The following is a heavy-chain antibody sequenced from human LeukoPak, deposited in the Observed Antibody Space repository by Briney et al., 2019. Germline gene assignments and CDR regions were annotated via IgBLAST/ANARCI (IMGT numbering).Heavy chain of an antibody. J-gene: IGHJ4*02. Sequence: PSETLSLTCAVYGGSFSGYYWSWIRQPPGKGLEWIGEINHSGSINYNPSLKSRVTISVDTSKNQFSLKLSSVTAADTAVYYCARARRGVYYFDYWGQGTLVTVSS. CDR1: GGSFSGYY. V-gene: IGHV4-34*01. D-gene: IGHD5/OR15-5a*01. CDR2: INHSGSI. CDR3: ARARRGVYYFDY.